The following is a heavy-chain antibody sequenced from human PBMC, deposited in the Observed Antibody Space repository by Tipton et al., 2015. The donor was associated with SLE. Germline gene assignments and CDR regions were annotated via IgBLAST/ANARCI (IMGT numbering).Heavy chain of an antibody. D-gene: IGHD6-13*01. CDR1: GGSISSSSYY. CDR3: AREGSIAAAGTGYFQH. V-gene: IGHV4-61*01. CDR2: IYYSGST. Sequence: TLSLTCTVSGGSISSSSYYWSWIRQHPGKGLEWIGYIYYSGSTNYNPSLKSRVTISVDTSKNQFSLKLSSVTAADTAVYYCAREGSIAAAGTGYFQHWGQGTLVTVSS. J-gene: IGHJ1*01.